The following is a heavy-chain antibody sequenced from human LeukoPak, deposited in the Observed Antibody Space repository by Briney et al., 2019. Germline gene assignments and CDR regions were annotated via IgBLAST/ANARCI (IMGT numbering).Heavy chain of an antibody. CDR3: ARGKRVGYYFDY. Sequence: PSQTLSLTCTVSGGSFSSGGYYWSWIRQHPGQGLEWIGYIYYSGSTYYNPSLKSRVTISVDTSKNQFSLKLSSVTAADTAVYYCARGKRVGYYFDYWGQGTLVTVSS. J-gene: IGHJ4*02. CDR2: IYYSGST. CDR1: GGSFSSGGYY. D-gene: IGHD1-1*01. V-gene: IGHV4-31*03.